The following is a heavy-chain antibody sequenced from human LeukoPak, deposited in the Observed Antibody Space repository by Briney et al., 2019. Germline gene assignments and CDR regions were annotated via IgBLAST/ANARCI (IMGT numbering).Heavy chain of an antibody. D-gene: IGHD6-25*01. CDR1: GFTLSSNY. V-gene: IGHV3-66*01. J-gene: IGHJ5*02. Sequence: GGSLRLSCAASGFTLSSNYMSWVRQAPGKGLEWVSVIYSAGSTYYADSVKGRFTISRDNSKNTLYLQMNSLRDEDTAVYYCARAATYSWGQGTLVTVSS. CDR3: ARAATYS. CDR2: IYSAGST.